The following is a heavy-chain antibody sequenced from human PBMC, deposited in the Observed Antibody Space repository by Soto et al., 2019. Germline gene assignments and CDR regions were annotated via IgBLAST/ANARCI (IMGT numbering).Heavy chain of an antibody. D-gene: IGHD6-13*01. V-gene: IGHV3-23*01. Sequence: EVQLLESGGGLVQPGGSLRLSCTASGFTFSNYAMSWVRQAPGKGLEWVSGITASGDNTYYADSVKGRFTISRDNSKNTLYLQMNSLRAEDTAFYHCAKDPGSTRWHVVCWFDSWGQGTLVTVSS. CDR3: AKDPGSTRWHVVCWFDS. CDR2: ITASGDNT. J-gene: IGHJ5*01. CDR1: GFTFSNYA.